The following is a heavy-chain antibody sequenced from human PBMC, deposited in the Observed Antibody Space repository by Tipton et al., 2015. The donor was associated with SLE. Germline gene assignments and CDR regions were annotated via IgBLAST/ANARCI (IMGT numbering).Heavy chain of an antibody. CDR1: GFTFSNSW. Sequence: SLRLFCAASGFTFSNSWMHWVRQAPGKGLEWVSYISAGGTTTHYADSVKGRFIISADNAKNSLYLQMTSLRSEDTAVYYCVRGSGKPAFNIWGQGTMVTVSS. V-gene: IGHV3-48*01. CDR2: ISAGGTTT. D-gene: IGHD3-10*01. CDR3: VRGSGKPAFNI. J-gene: IGHJ3*02.